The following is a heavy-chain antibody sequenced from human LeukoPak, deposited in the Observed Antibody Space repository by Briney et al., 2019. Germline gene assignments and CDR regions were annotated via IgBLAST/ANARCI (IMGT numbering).Heavy chain of an antibody. Sequence: ASVKVSCKASGYTFTTHGIAWVRPAPGQGLEWMGWISAHNGNTNYAQSLQGRVTMTTDTSTNTAYIELRSLRSDDTAVYYCARDGYFDLWGRGTLVTVSS. V-gene: IGHV1-18*01. CDR1: GYTFTTHG. CDR2: ISAHNGNT. CDR3: ARDGYFDL. J-gene: IGHJ2*01.